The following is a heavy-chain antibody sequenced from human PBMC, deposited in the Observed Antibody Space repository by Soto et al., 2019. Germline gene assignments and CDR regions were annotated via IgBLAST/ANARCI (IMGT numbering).Heavy chain of an antibody. CDR2: IWYDGSNK. Sequence: GGSLRLSCAAYGFTFSSYGMHWVRQAPGKGLEWVAVIWYDGSNKYYADSVKGRFTISRDNSKDTLYLQMNSLRAEDTAVYYCARGNYYGSGSYYNNWFDPWGQGTLVTVSS. CDR3: ARGNYYGSGSYYNNWFDP. V-gene: IGHV3-33*08. D-gene: IGHD3-10*01. J-gene: IGHJ5*02. CDR1: GFTFSSYG.